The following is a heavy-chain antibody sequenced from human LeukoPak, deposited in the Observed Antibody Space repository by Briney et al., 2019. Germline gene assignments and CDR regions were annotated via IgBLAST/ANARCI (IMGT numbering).Heavy chain of an antibody. CDR2: IYYSGST. V-gene: IGHV4-39*01. Sequence: PSETLSLTCTVSGGSISSSSYYWGWIRQPPGKGLEWIGSIYYSGSTYYNPSLKSRVTISVDTSKNQFSLKLSSVTAADTAVYYCARSPDSSGWYYFDYWGQGTLVTVSS. CDR3: ARSPDSSGWYYFDY. CDR1: GGSISSSSYY. J-gene: IGHJ4*02. D-gene: IGHD6-19*01.